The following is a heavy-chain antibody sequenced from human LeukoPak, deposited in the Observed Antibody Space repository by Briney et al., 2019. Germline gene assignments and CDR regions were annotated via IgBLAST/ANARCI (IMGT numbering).Heavy chain of an antibody. V-gene: IGHV3-30-3*01. Sequence: GGSLRLSCAAFGFTFSSYAMHWVRQAPGKGLEWVAVISYDGSNKYYADSVKGRFTISRDNSKNTLYLQMNSLRAEDTAVYYCARDRVGATDYFDYWGQGTLVTVSS. CDR3: ARDRVGATDYFDY. J-gene: IGHJ4*02. D-gene: IGHD1-26*01. CDR1: GFTFSSYA. CDR2: ISYDGSNK.